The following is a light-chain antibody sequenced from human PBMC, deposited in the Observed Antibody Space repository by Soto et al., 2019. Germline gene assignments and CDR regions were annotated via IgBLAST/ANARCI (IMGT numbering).Light chain of an antibody. CDR2: GAS. V-gene: IGKV3-15*01. Sequence: EIVMTQSPATLSVSPGERATLSCRASQDITTNLAWYQQKPGQAPRLLIYGASTRATGIPARFSGSGSGTEFTLTISSLQSEDLAVYYCQQYNTWLYTFGQGTKLEI. CDR3: QQYNTWLYT. CDR1: QDITTN. J-gene: IGKJ2*01.